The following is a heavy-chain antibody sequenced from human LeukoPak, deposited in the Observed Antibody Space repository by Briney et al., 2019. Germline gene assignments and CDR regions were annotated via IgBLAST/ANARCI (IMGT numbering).Heavy chain of an antibody. CDR1: GFTVSSNY. V-gene: IGHV3-53*01. Sequence: GGSLRLSCAASGFTVSSNYMSWVRQAPGKGLEWVSVIYSGGSTYYADSVKGRFTISRDNSKNTLYLQMNSLRAEDTAVCYCAREAGRWLQLKGHYYYYYGMDVWGQGTTVTVSS. J-gene: IGHJ6*02. D-gene: IGHD5-24*01. CDR2: IYSGGST. CDR3: AREAGRWLQLKGHYYYYYGMDV.